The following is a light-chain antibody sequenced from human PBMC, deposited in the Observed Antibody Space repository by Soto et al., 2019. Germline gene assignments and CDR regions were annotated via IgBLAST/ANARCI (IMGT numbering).Light chain of an antibody. CDR1: SSDFGGYNY. V-gene: IGLV2-11*01. CDR2: DVS. Sequence: QSALTQPRSVSGSPGQSVTISCTGTSSDFGGYNYVSWYQQHPGKAPKLMIFDVSKRPSGVPDRFSGSKSGNTASLTIFGLQAEDEADYFCCSYAGSYTFYVFGTGTKITVL. CDR3: CSYAGSYTFYV. J-gene: IGLJ1*01.